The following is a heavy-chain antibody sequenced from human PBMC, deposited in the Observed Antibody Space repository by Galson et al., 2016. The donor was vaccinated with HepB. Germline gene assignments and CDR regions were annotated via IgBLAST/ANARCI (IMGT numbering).Heavy chain of an antibody. CDR1: GLTFDDSA. V-gene: IGHV3-43*02. D-gene: IGHD6-6*01. CDR3: SKDIPTQAARQAFHI. Sequence: SLRLSCAASGLTFDDSAMHWVRQAPGERPEWVSLISGDGGSTHYADSVRGRFTISRDNSKDSLYLEMHSLRTEDTAFYYCSKDIPTQAARQAFHIWGQGTLVTVSS. CDR2: ISGDGGST. J-gene: IGHJ3*02.